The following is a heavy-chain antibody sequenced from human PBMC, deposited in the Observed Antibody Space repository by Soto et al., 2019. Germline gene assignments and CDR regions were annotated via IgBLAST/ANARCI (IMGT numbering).Heavy chain of an antibody. CDR1: GGSISSSNW. Sequence: QVQLQESGPGLVKPSGTLSLTCAVSGGSISSSNWWSWVRQPPGKGLEWIGEIYHSGSTNYNPSLKSRVTISVDKSKNQISLKLSSVTAADTAVYYCARDQGVKSGWDGYYYYYGMDVWGQGTTVTVSS. D-gene: IGHD6-19*01. CDR3: ARDQGVKSGWDGYYYYYGMDV. J-gene: IGHJ6*02. V-gene: IGHV4-4*02. CDR2: IYHSGST.